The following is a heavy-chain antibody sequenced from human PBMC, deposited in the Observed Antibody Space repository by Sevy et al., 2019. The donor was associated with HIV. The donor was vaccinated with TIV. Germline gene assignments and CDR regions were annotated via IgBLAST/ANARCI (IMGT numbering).Heavy chain of an antibody. V-gene: IGHV3-53*01. CDR1: GFTVSSNY. CDR3: ARDLRVATASGGMDV. J-gene: IGHJ6*02. D-gene: IGHD6-13*01. Sequence: GGSLRLSCVAYGFTVSSNYMTWVRQAPGKGLEWVSIIYSGGDTYYVDSVKGRFTISRDNSKNTLYLQMNNLRAEDTAVYYCARDLRVATASGGMDVWGQGTMVTVSS. CDR2: IYSGGDT.